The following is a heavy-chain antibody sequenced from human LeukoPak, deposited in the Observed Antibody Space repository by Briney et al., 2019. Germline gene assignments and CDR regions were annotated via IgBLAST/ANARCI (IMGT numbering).Heavy chain of an antibody. V-gene: IGHV3-23*01. CDR3: AGGSSGWYGGPYDY. Sequence: PGGSLRLSCAASGFTFSTYAMSWVRQAPGKGLEWVSGISGSGGGTYYADSVKGRFTISRDNAKNSLYLQMNSLRAEDTAVYYCAGGSSGWYGGPYDYWGQGTLVTVSS. CDR1: GFTFSTYA. J-gene: IGHJ4*02. CDR2: ISGSGGGT. D-gene: IGHD6-19*01.